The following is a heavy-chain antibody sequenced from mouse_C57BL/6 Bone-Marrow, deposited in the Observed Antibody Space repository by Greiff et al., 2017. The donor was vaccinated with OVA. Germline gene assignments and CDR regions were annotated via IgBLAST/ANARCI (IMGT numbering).Heavy chain of an antibody. CDR1: GYAFSSYW. CDR2: IYPGDGDT. CDR3: ARNHYGSTSWFAY. Sequence: QVQLQQSGAKLVKPGASVKISCKASGYAFSSYWMNWVKQRPGKGLEWIGQIYPGDGDTNYNGKVKGKATLTADKSSSTAYMQLSSLTSEDSAVYFWARNHYGSTSWFAYWGQGTLVTVSA. D-gene: IGHD1-1*01. V-gene: IGHV1-80*01. J-gene: IGHJ3*01.